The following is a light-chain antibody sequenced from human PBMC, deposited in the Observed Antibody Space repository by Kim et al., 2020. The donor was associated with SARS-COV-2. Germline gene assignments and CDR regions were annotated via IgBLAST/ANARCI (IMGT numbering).Light chain of an antibody. V-gene: IGLV3-19*01. CDR2: GKN. CDR3: NSRDSNDNVV. CDR1: SLRSYC. Sequence: SSELTQDPAVSVALGQTVRITCQGDSLRSYCATWYQQKPGQAPILVIYGKNNRPSGIPDRFSGSSSGNTASLTITGTKAGDEADYYCNSRDSNDNVVFGGGTQLTVL. J-gene: IGLJ2*01.